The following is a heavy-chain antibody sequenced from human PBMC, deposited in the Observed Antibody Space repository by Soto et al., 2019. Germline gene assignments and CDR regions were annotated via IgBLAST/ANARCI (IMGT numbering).Heavy chain of an antibody. CDR1: GYTFSDNY. V-gene: IGHV1-46*01. CDR3: ARADCSGGDCYFKAFDT. D-gene: IGHD2-15*01. Sequence: ASVKVSCKTSGYTFSDNYIHWVRRAPGQGLEWMGVIIPGSGGTGYAEKFQDRVTMTTDTSTSTVYMELTSLRPEDTAIYTCARADCSGGDCYFKAFDTWGQGTLVTVSS. CDR2: IIPGSGGT. J-gene: IGHJ4*02.